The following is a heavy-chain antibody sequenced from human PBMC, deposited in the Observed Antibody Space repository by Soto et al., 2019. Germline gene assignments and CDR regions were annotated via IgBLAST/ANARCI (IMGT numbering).Heavy chain of an antibody. J-gene: IGHJ3*02. Sequence: AGRSLRLSSAASGFTFSTYSRNWVRQATGKWLAWVSSISSSSSTIYYADFVKGRFTISRDNAKNSLYLQMSSLRDEDTAMYYCARGGPQDSVLVAYVVIDAFDIWGQGTVVTVSS. CDR3: ARGGPQDSVLVAYVVIDAFDI. V-gene: IGHV3-48*02. D-gene: IGHD2-8*01. CDR2: ISSSSSTI. CDR1: GFTFSTYS.